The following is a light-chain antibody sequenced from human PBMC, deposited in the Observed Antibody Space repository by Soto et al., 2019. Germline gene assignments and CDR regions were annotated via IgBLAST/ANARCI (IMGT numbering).Light chain of an antibody. CDR3: QQRSNWPRFT. CDR1: QSVSSY. J-gene: IGKJ3*01. Sequence: EIVLTQSPATVSLSPGERATLSCRASQSVSSYLAWYQQKPGQAPRLLIYDVSNRATGIPARFSGSGSGTDFTLTISSLEPEDFAVYYCQQRSNWPRFTFGPGTKVDIK. CDR2: DVS. V-gene: IGKV3-11*01.